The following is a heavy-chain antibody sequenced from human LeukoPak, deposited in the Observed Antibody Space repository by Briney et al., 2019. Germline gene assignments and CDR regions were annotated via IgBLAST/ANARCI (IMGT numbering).Heavy chain of an antibody. V-gene: IGHV4-39*01. CDR3: VRQISDYYYHYIDV. CDR2: IYYSGTT. J-gene: IGHJ6*03. CDR1: GGFISSSNYY. Sequence: SKTLSLTCAVSGGFISSSNYYWGWVRQPPGKGLEWIGTIYYSGTTYYSPSIESRVTISEDMSKNQFSLTLRSVTAADTAVYYCVRQISDYYYHYIDVWGVGTPVIVSS. D-gene: IGHD3-10*01.